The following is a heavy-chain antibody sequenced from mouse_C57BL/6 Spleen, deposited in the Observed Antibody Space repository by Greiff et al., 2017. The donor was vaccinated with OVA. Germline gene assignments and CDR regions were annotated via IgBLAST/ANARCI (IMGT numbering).Heavy chain of an antibody. CDR2: ISYDGSN. Sequence: EVQLVESGPGLVKPSQSLSLTCSVTGYSITSGYYWNWIRQFPGNKLEWMGYISYDGSNNYNPSLKNRISITRDTSKNQFFLKLNSVTTEDTAAYYCARPHYYGSTLFAYWGQGTLVTVSA. CDR1: GYSITSGYY. CDR3: ARPHYYGSTLFAY. V-gene: IGHV3-6*01. D-gene: IGHD1-1*01. J-gene: IGHJ3*01.